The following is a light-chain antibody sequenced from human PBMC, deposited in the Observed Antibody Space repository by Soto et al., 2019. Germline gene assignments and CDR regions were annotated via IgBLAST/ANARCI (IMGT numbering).Light chain of an antibody. V-gene: IGLV3-10*01. Sequence: SYELTQPPSVSVSPGQTARITCSGAALPKKYAYWYQQKSGQAPVLIIYEDSKRPSGIPERFSGSSSGTMATLTISGAQVEDEVDYYCFSTDTSANHRGVFGGGTQLTVL. CDR2: EDS. CDR3: FSTDTSANHRGV. J-gene: IGLJ2*01. CDR1: ALPKKY.